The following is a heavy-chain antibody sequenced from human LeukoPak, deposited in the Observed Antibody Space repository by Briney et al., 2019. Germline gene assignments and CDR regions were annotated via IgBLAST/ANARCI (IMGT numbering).Heavy chain of an antibody. V-gene: IGHV3-30*18. CDR1: GFTFSSYG. D-gene: IGHD6-19*01. CDR3: AKDTGGSGWCIGY. Sequence: PGGSLRLSCAASGFTFSSYGMHWVRQAPGKGLEWVAVISYDGSNKYYADSVKGRFTISRDNSKNTLYLQMNSLRAEDTAVYYCAKDTGGSGWCIGYWGQGTLVTVSS. CDR2: ISYDGSNK. J-gene: IGHJ4*02.